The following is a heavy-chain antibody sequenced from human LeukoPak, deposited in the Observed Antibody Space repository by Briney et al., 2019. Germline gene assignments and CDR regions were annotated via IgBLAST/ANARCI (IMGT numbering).Heavy chain of an antibody. Sequence: SETLSLTCTVSGGSISSYYWSWIRQPPGKGLEWLGYIYYSGSTNYNPSLKSRVTISVDTSKNQFSLKLASVTAADTAVYYCVRGGSKAAATFDYWGQGTLVTVSS. D-gene: IGHD2-15*01. V-gene: IGHV4-59*12. J-gene: IGHJ4*02. CDR2: IYYSGST. CDR3: VRGGSKAAATFDY. CDR1: GGSISSYY.